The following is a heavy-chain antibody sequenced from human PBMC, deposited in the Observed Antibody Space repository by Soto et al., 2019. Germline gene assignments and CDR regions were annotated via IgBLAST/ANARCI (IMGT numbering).Heavy chain of an antibody. CDR1: ADTFSSYA. CDR3: AAESAYGGNPLAFLY. CDR2: IIPFFNTP. V-gene: IGHV1-69*01. Sequence: QVQLVQAGGEVKRPGSSVRVSCKASADTFSSYAISWVRQAPGQGRDWMEGIIPFFNTPNYAQKFQGRVTITADESTSTAYMDLSSLRSEDTAMYYCAAESAYGGNPLAFLYWGQGTLVTVSS. D-gene: IGHD2-21*01. J-gene: IGHJ4*02.